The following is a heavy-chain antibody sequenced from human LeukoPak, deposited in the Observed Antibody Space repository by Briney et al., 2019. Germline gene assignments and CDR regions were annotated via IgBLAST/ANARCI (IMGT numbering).Heavy chain of an antibody. J-gene: IGHJ4*02. Sequence: PSDTLSLTCTVSRGSISSSSSYWGWIRPPPGKGLEGFGSIYYSGSTYYNPSLKSRVTISVDTSKNQFSPKLSAVTAADTAVYYCARLLAYCGGDCYLGGARFDYWGQGTLVSVSS. CDR1: RGSISSSSSY. CDR2: IYYSGST. D-gene: IGHD2-21*02. V-gene: IGHV4-39*01. CDR3: ARLLAYCGGDCYLGGARFDY.